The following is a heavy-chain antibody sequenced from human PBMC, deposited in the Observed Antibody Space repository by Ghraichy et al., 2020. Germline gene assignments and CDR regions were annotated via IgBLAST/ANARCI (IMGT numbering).Heavy chain of an antibody. CDR2: ITNSGNYI. D-gene: IGHD6-19*01. CDR3: ARVGPDISVADPFDF. Sequence: GGSLRLSCAASGFTFSAYNMNWVRQAPGKGLEWVSYITNSGNYIYYADSVKGRFTFSRENARNSLYLQMNSLRPEDTAVYYCARVGPDISVADPFDFWGQGTLVTVSS. CDR1: GFTFSAYN. V-gene: IGHV3-21*01. J-gene: IGHJ4*02.